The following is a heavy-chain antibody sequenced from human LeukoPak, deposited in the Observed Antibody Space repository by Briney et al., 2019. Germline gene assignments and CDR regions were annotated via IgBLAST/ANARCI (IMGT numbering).Heavy chain of an antibody. J-gene: IGHJ4*02. CDR3: ARENYSAGGGYGADF. CDR1: GGSISSNY. V-gene: IGHV4-4*07. Sequence: PSETLSLTCTVSGGSISSNYWSWIRQPAGKGLEWIGRVHTSGESNYHPSLKTRVTMSADTSKNQFSLRLSSVTAADTAVYFCARENYSAGGGYGADFWGQGTLVTVSS. CDR2: VHTSGES. D-gene: IGHD3-22*01.